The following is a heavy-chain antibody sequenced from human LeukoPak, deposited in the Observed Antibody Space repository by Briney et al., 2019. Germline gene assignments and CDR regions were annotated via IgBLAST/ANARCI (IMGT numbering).Heavy chain of an antibody. CDR1: GFTFSSYG. J-gene: IGHJ4*02. Sequence: RAGGSLRLSCAASGFTFSSYGMSWVRKAPGKGLEWVSAISGSGGSTYYADSVKGRFTISRDNSKNTLYLQVNGLRTEDTAVYYCAKDRLLNCRGDCYIFDYWGQGTVVTVSS. CDR3: AKDRLLNCRGDCYIFDY. CDR2: ISGSGGST. D-gene: IGHD2-21*02. V-gene: IGHV3-23*01.